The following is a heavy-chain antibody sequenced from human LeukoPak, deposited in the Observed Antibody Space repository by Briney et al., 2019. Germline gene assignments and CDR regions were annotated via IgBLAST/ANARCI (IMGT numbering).Heavy chain of an antibody. D-gene: IGHD6-13*01. J-gene: IGHJ6*03. CDR1: GFTFSNYA. V-gene: IGHV3-23*01. Sequence: GGSLRPSCAASGFTFSNYAMIWVRQAPVKGLEWVAGISAIGGSTYYADSLKGRFTISRDNSKNTQYLQMNSLRAEDTAVYYCAKDRSSTWYPSYMDVWGKGTTVTVSS. CDR3: AKDRSSTWYPSYMDV. CDR2: ISAIGGST.